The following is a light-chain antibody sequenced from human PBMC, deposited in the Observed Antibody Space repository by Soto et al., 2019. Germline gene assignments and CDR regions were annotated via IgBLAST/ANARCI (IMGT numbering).Light chain of an antibody. Sequence: MSQSPSSLSASVGDRVTITCQASQDISSSLAWYQQKPGQAPRLLIYGASTGATGIPARFSGSGSGTDFSLTIRSLESEDFAVYYCLQYHNSQLTFGGGTKVDIK. V-gene: IGKV3-15*01. J-gene: IGKJ4*01. CDR3: LQYHNSQLT. CDR2: GAS. CDR1: QDISSS.